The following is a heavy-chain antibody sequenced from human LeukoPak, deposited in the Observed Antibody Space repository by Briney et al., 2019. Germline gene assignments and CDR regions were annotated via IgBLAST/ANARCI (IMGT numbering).Heavy chain of an antibody. CDR2: ISGSGGST. CDR1: GFTFSSYA. Sequence: GGSLRLSCAASGFTFSSYAMSWVRQAPGKGLEWVSAISGSGGSTYYADSVKGRFTISRDNSKNTLYLQMNSLRAEDTAVYYCAKAPGYTMIEGYYLDYWGQGTLVTVSS. V-gene: IGHV3-23*01. CDR3: AKAPGYTMIEGYYLDY. J-gene: IGHJ4*02. D-gene: IGHD3-22*01.